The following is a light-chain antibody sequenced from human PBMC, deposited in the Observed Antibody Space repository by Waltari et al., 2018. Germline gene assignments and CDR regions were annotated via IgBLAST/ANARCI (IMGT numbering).Light chain of an antibody. Sequence: QSALTQPASVSGSRGQSITIPSTGTSSDVGSYNYVSWYQQHPGNAPTLMIYDVSKRPSVVSNRFSGSKSGNTASLTISGLQAEDEADYYCTSYTSSNTYVFGTGTKVTVL. J-gene: IGLJ1*01. CDR3: TSYTSSNTYV. CDR1: SSDVGSYNY. V-gene: IGLV2-14*01. CDR2: DVS.